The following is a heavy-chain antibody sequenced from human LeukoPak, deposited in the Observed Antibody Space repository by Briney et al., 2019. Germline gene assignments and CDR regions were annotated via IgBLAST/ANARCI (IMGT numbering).Heavy chain of an antibody. Sequence: SETLSLTCTVSGDSIRGSTYYWGWIRQPPGKGLEWIGNIYYTGSTWYNPALKSRGSISVDTSKNQFSLKLSSVTAADTAVYYCASVIAAGGKGLEYWGQGALVTVSS. CDR1: GDSIRGSTYY. D-gene: IGHD6-13*01. CDR2: IYYTGST. J-gene: IGHJ4*02. V-gene: IGHV4-39*01. CDR3: ASVIAAGGKGLEY.